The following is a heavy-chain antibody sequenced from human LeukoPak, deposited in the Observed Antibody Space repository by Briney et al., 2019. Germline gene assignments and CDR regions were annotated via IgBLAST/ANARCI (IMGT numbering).Heavy chain of an antibody. J-gene: IGHJ4*02. CDR2: IYPGDSDT. CDR3: ARREYCSDTTCSACLDY. CDR1: GYSFTTYW. V-gene: IGHV5-51*01. D-gene: IGHD2-2*01. Sequence: GESLKISCKGSGYSFTTYWIGWVRQMPGKGLEWMGIIYPGDSDTRYSPSFQGQVTISVDKYINTAYLQWNSLKASDTAMYYCARREYCSDTTCSACLDYWGQGTMVTVSS.